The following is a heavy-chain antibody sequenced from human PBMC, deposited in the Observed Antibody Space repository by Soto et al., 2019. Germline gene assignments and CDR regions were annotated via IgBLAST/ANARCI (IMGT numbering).Heavy chain of an antibody. V-gene: IGHV3-30*18. CDR1: GFTLNNYG. J-gene: IGHJ4*02. CDR3: AKDAFYYDSSGDVEGGYFDY. CDR2: ISYDGSNK. Sequence: QVHLVEAGGGVVQPGRSLRLSCAASGFTLNNYGMHWVRQAPGKGLEWVAVISYDGSNKYYADSVKGRFTISRDNSKKTLYLQMNSLRVEDTAVYYCAKDAFYYDSSGDVEGGYFDYWGQGTLVTVSS. D-gene: IGHD3-22*01.